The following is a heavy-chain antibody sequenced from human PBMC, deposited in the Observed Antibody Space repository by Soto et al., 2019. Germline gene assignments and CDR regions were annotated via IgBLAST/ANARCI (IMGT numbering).Heavy chain of an antibody. V-gene: IGHV1-18*01. D-gene: IGHD2-15*01. CDR2: ISAYNGNT. Sequence: ASVKVSCKASGYTFTSYGISWVRQAPGQGLEWMGWISAYNGNTNYAQKLQGRVTMTTDTSTSTAYMELRSLRSDDTAVYYCARDLPYCSGGSCPGSYDAFDTWGQGTMVTVSS. CDR1: GYTFTSYG. J-gene: IGHJ3*02. CDR3: ARDLPYCSGGSCPGSYDAFDT.